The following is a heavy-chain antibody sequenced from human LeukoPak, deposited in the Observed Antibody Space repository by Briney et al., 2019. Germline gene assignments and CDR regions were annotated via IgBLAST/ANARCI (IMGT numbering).Heavy chain of an antibody. J-gene: IGHJ4*02. CDR2: ISYDGVNK. Sequence: GGSLRLSCAASGFTFSSHGMHWVRQAPGKGLEWVALISYDGVNKYYADSVKGRFTISRDNSKNTLYLQMNSLRAEDTAVYYCASILTGYYTFDYWGQGTLVTVSA. V-gene: IGHV3-30*03. D-gene: IGHD3-9*01. CDR3: ASILTGYYTFDY. CDR1: GFTFSSHG.